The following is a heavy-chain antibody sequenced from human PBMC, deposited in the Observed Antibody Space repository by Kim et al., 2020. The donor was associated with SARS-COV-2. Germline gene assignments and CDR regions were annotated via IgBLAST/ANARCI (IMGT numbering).Heavy chain of an antibody. V-gene: IGHV3-30-3*01. Sequence: GGSLRLSCAASGFTFSSYAMHWVRQAPGKGLEWVAVISYDGSNKYYADSVKGRFTISRDNSKKTLYLQMNSLRAEDTAVYYCARDFWSGYYTRAFDIWCQGTMVTVSS. CDR2: ISYDGSNK. CDR1: GFTFSSYA. J-gene: IGHJ3*02. CDR3: ARDFWSGYYTRAFDI. D-gene: IGHD3-3*01.